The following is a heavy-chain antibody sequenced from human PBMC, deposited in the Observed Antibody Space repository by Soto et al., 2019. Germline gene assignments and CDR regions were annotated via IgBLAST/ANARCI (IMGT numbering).Heavy chain of an antibody. CDR1: GGSVSSGVYY. D-gene: IGHD4-4*01. J-gene: IGHJ4*02. V-gene: IGHV4-61*08. CDR2: IYYSGST. CDR3: ARVDYSKSGVDY. Sequence: QVQLQESGPGLVKPSETLSLTCTVSGGSVSSGVYYWSWIRQPPGKGLEWIGYIYYSGSTNYNPSLKSRDTISVDTSKNQFSLKLSSVTAADSAVYYCARVDYSKSGVDYWGQGTLVTVSS.